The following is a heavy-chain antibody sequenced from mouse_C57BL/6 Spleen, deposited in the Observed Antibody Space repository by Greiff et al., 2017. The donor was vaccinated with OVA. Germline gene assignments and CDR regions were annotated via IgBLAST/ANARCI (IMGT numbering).Heavy chain of an antibody. D-gene: IGHD1-1*01. Sequence: VQLQQSGAELVRPGASVKLSCKASGYTFTDYYINRVKQRPGQGLEWIARIYPGSGNTYYNEKFKGKATLTAEKSSSTAYMQLSSLTSEDSAVYFCARSGVITAGVADWYIDVWGTGTTVTVSS. CDR3: ARSGVITAGVADWYIDV. CDR1: GYTFTDYY. J-gene: IGHJ1*03. V-gene: IGHV1-76*01. CDR2: IYPGSGNT.